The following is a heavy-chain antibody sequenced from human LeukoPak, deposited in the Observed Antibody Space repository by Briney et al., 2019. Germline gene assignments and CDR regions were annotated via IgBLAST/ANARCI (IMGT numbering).Heavy chain of an antibody. V-gene: IGHV4-34*01. CDR3: ARGNADKMATTTFDY. CDR2: INHSGST. Sequence: PSETLSLTCALYGGSFSGYYWSWIRQPPGKGLEWIGEINHSGSTNYNPSLKSRVTISVDTSKNQFSLKLSSVTAADTAVYYCARGNADKMATTTFDYWGQGTLVTVSS. J-gene: IGHJ4*02. D-gene: IGHD5-24*01. CDR1: GGSFSGYY.